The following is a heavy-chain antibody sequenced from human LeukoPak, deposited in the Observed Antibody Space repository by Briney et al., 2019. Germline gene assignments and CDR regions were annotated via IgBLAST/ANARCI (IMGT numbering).Heavy chain of an antibody. V-gene: IGHV3-23*01. D-gene: IGHD3-10*01. CDR2: ISGSGGST. J-gene: IGHJ4*02. Sequence: GGSLRLSCAASGFTFSSYAMSWVRQAPGKGLEWVSAISGSGGSTYYADSVKGRFTISRDNSKNTLYLQMNSLRAEDTAVYYCVQGAMVRGARSSNYWGQGTLVTVSS. CDR1: GFTFSSYA. CDR3: VQGAMVRGARSSNY.